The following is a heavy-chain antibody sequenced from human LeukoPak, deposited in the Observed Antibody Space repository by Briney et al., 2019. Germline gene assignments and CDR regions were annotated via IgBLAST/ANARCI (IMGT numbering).Heavy chain of an antibody. Sequence: SETLSLTCAVYGGSFSGYYWSWIRQPPGKGLEWIGEINHSGSTNYDPSLKSRVTISVDTSKNQFSLKLSSVTAADTAVYYCARGAYDFWSGYYRNWFDPWGQGTLVTVSS. CDR2: INHSGST. CDR3: ARGAYDFWSGYYRNWFDP. CDR1: GGSFSGYY. V-gene: IGHV4-34*01. J-gene: IGHJ5*02. D-gene: IGHD3-3*01.